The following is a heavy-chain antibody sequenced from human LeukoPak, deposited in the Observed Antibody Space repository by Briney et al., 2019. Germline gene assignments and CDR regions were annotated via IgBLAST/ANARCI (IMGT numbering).Heavy chain of an antibody. J-gene: IGHJ3*02. CDR3: ARASITRVAFDI. CDR2: INHSGST. CDR1: GGSFSGYY. D-gene: IGHD3-10*01. Sequence: SETLSLPCAVYGGSFSGYYWSWIRQPPGKGLEWIGEINHSGSTNYNPSLKSRVTISVDTSKNQFSLKLSSVTAADTAVYYCARASITRVAFDIWGQGTMVTVSS. V-gene: IGHV4-34*01.